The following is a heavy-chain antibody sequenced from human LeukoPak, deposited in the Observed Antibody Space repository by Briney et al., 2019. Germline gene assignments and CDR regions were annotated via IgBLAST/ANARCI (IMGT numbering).Heavy chain of an antibody. V-gene: IGHV3-48*03. Sequence: GGSLRLSCAASGFTFNNFEMNWVRQAAGEGREWVSYISSSGNTIYYADSVKARFTISRDNAKDSLYLQMNSLRAEDTALYFCARGPPNYYDSSGYFYLWGQGTLVTVSS. D-gene: IGHD3-22*01. CDR2: ISSSGNTI. J-gene: IGHJ4*02. CDR1: GFTFNNFE. CDR3: ARGPPNYYDSSGYFYL.